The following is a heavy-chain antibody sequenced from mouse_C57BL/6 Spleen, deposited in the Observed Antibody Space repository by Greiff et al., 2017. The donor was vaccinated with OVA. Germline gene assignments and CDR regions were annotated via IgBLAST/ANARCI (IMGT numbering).Heavy chain of an antibody. J-gene: IGHJ4*01. CDR1: GYTFTSYW. Sequence: VQLQQSGAELVRPGTSVKLSCKASGYTFTSYWMHWVKQRPGQGLEWIGVIDPSDSYTNYNQKFKGKATLTVDTSSSTAYMQLSSLTSEDSAVYYCARSYSNYLYYYAMDYWGQGTSVTVSS. V-gene: IGHV1-59*01. CDR2: IDPSDSYT. D-gene: IGHD2-5*01. CDR3: ARSYSNYLYYYAMDY.